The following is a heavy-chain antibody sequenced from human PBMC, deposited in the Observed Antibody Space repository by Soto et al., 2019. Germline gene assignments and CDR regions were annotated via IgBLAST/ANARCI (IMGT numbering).Heavy chain of an antibody. J-gene: IGHJ4*02. CDR1: GYTFTGYH. V-gene: IGHV1-2*02. CDR3: ARRLGLLVTPIPGY. Sequence: QVELVQSGAEVKKPGASVKVSCKASGYTFTGYHMHWVRQAPRQGLEWMGWINPNSGVTIYAQKFQGRVIMTRETPITTAYMELSRLTPDDTAVYYCARRLGLLVTPIPGYWGQGTLVTVSS. CDR2: INPNSGVT. D-gene: IGHD2-21*02.